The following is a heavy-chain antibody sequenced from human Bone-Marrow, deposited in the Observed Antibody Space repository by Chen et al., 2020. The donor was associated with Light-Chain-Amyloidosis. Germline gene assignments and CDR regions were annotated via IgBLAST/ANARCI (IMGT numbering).Heavy chain of an antibody. Sequence: VVVGGLGGAVQRGGGSVSPPCAASGSPFCSLSMRGVGEAPGKGLEGVSTISGGGGSRYYGDSVRGRLTISRDNSKNALFLQMNSLRAEDTAVYYCAKDISYDDILPGYPADAFDIWGQGTMVTVSS. CDR3: AKDISYDDILPGYPADAFDI. J-gene: IGHJ3*02. CDR1: GSPFCSLS. V-gene: IGHV3-23*04. D-gene: IGHD3-9*01. CDR2: ISGGGGSR.